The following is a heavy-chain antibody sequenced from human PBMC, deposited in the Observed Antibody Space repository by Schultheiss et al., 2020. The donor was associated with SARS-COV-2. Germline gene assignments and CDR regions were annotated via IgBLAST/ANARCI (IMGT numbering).Heavy chain of an antibody. CDR2: IYYSGST. D-gene: IGHD3-10*01. V-gene: IGHV4-31*03. J-gene: IGHJ6*02. CDR3: ARDKGFGELRYYYYGMDV. CDR1: GGSISSGGYY. Sequence: SETLSLTCTVSGGSISSGGYYWSWIRQHPGKGLEWIGYIYYSGSTYYNPSLKSRVTISVDTSKNQFSLKLSSVTAADTAVYYCARDKGFGELRYYYYGMDVWGQGTTVTVSS.